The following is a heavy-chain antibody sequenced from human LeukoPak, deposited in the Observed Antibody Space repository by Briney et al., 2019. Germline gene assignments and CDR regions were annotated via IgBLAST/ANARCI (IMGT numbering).Heavy chain of an antibody. CDR1: GFTFSSSA. Sequence: GGSLRLSCAASGFTFSSSAMSWVRQAPGKGLEWVSAISNNGGYTYYADSVQGRFTISRDQSKNMLYLHMNSLRGEDTAVYYCARDLLRGAPDYFDYWGQGTLVTVSS. CDR2: ISNNGGYT. CDR3: ARDLLRGAPDYFDY. V-gene: IGHV3-23*01. J-gene: IGHJ4*02. D-gene: IGHD3-10*01.